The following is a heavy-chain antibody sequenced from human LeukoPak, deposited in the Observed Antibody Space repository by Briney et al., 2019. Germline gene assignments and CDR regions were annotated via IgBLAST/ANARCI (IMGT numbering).Heavy chain of an antibody. D-gene: IGHD1-26*01. CDR1: GYTFTSYD. J-gene: IGHJ3*02. CDR3: AGFMRGSDAFDI. CDR2: MNPNSGNT. V-gene: IGHV1-8*03. Sequence: GASVKVSCKASGYTFTSYDINWVGQATGQGLEGMGWMNPNSGNTGYAQKFQGRVTITRNTSISTAYMELSSLRSEDTAVYYCAGFMRGSDAFDIWGQGTMVTVSS.